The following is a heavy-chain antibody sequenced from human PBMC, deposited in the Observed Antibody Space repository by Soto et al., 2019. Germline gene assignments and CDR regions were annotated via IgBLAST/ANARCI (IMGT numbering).Heavy chain of an antibody. CDR3: ARGAAGHYYYGMDV. V-gene: IGHV3-33*01. Sequence: GGSLRLSCAASGFTFSSYGMHWVRQAPGKGLEWVAVIWYDGSNKYYADSVRGRFTISRDNSKNTLYLQMNSLRAEDTAVYYCARGAAGHYYYGMDVWGQGTTVTVS. CDR1: GFTFSSYG. CDR2: IWYDGSNK. D-gene: IGHD6-13*01. J-gene: IGHJ6*02.